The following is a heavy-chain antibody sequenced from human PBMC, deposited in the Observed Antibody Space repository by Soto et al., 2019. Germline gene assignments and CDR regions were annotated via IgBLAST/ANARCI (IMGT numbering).Heavy chain of an antibody. CDR2: IHPSTGTT. CDR1: GYTFTNDY. Sequence: QVQLVQSGAEVKKPGASVKVSCKASGYTFTNDYMHWVRQAPGQVLEWMGIIHPSTGTTSYAKKFQGRVPRTRDRSTSNGHMELSSLRSEDTAVYYCELASWDRGRGVKEFGYWGQGTLVTVSS. V-gene: IGHV1-46*01. J-gene: IGHJ4*02. CDR3: ELASWDRGRGVKEFGY. D-gene: IGHD3-10*01.